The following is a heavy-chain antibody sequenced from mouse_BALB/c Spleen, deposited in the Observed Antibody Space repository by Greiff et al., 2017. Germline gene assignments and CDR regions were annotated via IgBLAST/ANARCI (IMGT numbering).Heavy chain of an antibody. D-gene: IGHD1-1*01. CDR3: ARGDYYGTWFAY. J-gene: IGHJ3*01. CDR2: ISYSGST. CDR1: GYSITSDYA. V-gene: IGHV3-2*02. Sequence: EVKLMESGPGLVKPSQSLSLTCTVTGYSITSDYAWNWIRQFPGNKLEWIGYISYSGSTSYNPSLKSRISITRDTSKNQFFLQLNSVTTEDTATYYCARGDYYGTWFAYWGQGTLVTVSA.